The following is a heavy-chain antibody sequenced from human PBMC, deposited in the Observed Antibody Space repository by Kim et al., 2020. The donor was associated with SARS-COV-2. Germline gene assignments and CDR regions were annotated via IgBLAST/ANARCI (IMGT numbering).Heavy chain of an antibody. J-gene: IGHJ4*02. Sequence: GGSLRLSCAGSGFIFSSYAMSWVRQAPGKGLEWVSTIDYSASNTYFADSVKGRFTISRDNSRNTLYLQMSSLRAEDTAVYYCAKSPGYFDWNSWGQETLV. CDR2: IDYSASNT. V-gene: IGHV3-23*05. D-gene: IGHD3-9*01. CDR1: GFIFSSYA. CDR3: AKSPGYFDWNS.